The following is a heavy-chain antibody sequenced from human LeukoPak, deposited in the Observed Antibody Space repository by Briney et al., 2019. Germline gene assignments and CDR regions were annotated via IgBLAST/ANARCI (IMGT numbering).Heavy chain of an antibody. J-gene: IGHJ3*02. CDR3: ARELSAVGRWGAFDM. CDR2: INPKSGAT. Sequence: ASVKVSCKASGYTFTDYFIHWIRQAPGQGLEWMGWINPKSGATSYAQKFQGRVTMTRDTSINTGNMELTGLRFDDTAVYYCARELSAVGRWGAFDMWGQGTMVTVSS. CDR1: GYTFTDYF. D-gene: IGHD6-13*01. V-gene: IGHV1-2*02.